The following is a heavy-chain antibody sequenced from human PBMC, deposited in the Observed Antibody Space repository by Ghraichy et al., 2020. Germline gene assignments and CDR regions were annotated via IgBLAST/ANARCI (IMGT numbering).Heavy chain of an antibody. D-gene: IGHD6-13*01. V-gene: IGHV1-18*01. CDR1: GYTFTSYG. CDR3: ARLRATFLAAANAFDI. CDR2: ISAYNGNT. J-gene: IGHJ3*02. Sequence: ASVKVSCKASGYTFTSYGISWVRQAPGQGLEWMGWISAYNGNTNYAQKLQGRVTMTTDTSTSTAYMELRSLRSDDTAVYYCARLRATFLAAANAFDIWGQGTMVTVSS.